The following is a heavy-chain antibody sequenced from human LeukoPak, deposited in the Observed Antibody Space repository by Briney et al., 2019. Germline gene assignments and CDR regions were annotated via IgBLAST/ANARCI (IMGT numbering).Heavy chain of an antibody. Sequence: SETLSLTCTVSGGSISSSSYYWGWIRQPPGKGLEWIGSIYYSGSTYYNPSLKSRVTISVDTSKNQFSLKLSSVTAADTAVYYCARLSGFRTTHYYYYYGMDVWGQGTTVTVSS. CDR2: IYYSGST. CDR1: GGSISSSSYY. CDR3: ARLSGFRTTHYYYYYGMDV. J-gene: IGHJ6*02. D-gene: IGHD1-1*01. V-gene: IGHV4-39*07.